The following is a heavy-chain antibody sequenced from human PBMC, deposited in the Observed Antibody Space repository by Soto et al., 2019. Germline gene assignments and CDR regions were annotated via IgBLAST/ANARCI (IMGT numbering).Heavy chain of an antibody. V-gene: IGHV3-23*01. Sequence: EVQLLESGGGLVQPGGSLRLSCAASGFTFSSYAMSWVRQAPGKGLEWVSAISGSGGSTYYADSVKGRFTISRDNSKNTLYLQMYSLRAEDPAVYYCAKDSARSWFGELLFDYWGQGTLVTVSS. CDR3: AKDSARSWFGELLFDY. CDR1: GFTFSSYA. J-gene: IGHJ4*02. CDR2: ISGSGGST. D-gene: IGHD3-10*01.